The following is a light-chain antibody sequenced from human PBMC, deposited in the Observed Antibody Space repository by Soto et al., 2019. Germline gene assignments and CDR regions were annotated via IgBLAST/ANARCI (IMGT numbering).Light chain of an antibody. V-gene: IGKV1-27*01. CDR1: QDINNY. CDR2: AAS. CDR3: QRYNNGPPVT. Sequence: DIQMTQSPSSLSASVGDRVTITCRASQDINNYLAWYQQQPGKPPKLLFYAASTLQSGVPSRFSGGGSGTDFTLTINRLQPEDVATYYCQRYNNGPPVTFGPGTKV. J-gene: IGKJ3*01.